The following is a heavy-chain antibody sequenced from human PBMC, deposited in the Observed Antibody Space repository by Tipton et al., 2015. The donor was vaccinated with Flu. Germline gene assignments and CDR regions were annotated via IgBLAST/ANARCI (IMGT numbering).Heavy chain of an antibody. D-gene: IGHD5/OR15-5a*01. Sequence: LRLSCAVYGGSFSGYYWSWIRQPPRKGLEWIGEINHSGSTNYNPSLKSRVTISVDTSKNQFSLKLSSVTAADTAVYYCARGPLLDLWGRGTLVTVSS. CDR2: INHSGST. V-gene: IGHV4-34*01. CDR1: GGSFSGYY. J-gene: IGHJ2*01. CDR3: ARGPLLDL.